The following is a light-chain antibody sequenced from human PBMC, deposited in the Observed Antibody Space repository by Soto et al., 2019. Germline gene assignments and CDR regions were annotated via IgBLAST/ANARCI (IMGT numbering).Light chain of an antibody. CDR1: SSDVGSYNF. CDR2: EGS. J-gene: IGLJ2*01. V-gene: IGLV2-23*01. Sequence: QSVLTQPASVSGSPGQSITISCTGTSSDVGSYNFVSWYQRHPGKAPKLMIYEGSKRPSGASNRFSGSKSGNTASLTISGLQAEDEADYYCCSHAGSRTLVFGGGTKLTVL. CDR3: CSHAGSRTLV.